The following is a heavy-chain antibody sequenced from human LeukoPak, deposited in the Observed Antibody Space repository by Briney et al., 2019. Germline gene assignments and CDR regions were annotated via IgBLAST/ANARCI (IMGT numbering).Heavy chain of an antibody. D-gene: IGHD1-1*01. CDR1: GASISNYY. J-gene: IGHJ4*02. Sequence: PSETLSLTCTVSGASISNYYWSWIRQPPPKGLECVGYVSYSGRTNHNPSLKSRVPISADTSKNQFSLKLTSVTAADTAVYYCARHERGAENLDYWGQGTLVTVSS. V-gene: IGHV4-59*08. CDR2: VSYSGRT. CDR3: ARHERGAENLDY.